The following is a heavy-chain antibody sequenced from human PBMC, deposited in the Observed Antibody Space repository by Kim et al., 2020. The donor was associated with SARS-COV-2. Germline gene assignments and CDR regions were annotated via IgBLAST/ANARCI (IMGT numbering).Heavy chain of an antibody. CDR2: IYYSGST. CDR1: GGSISSYY. J-gene: IGHJ6*02. V-gene: IGHV4-59*13. Sequence: SETLSLTCTVSGGSISSYYWSWIRQPPGKGLEWIGYIYYSGSTNYNPSLKSRVTISVDTSKNQFSLKLSSVTAADTAVYYCARVWGTIKKNYYYYYYGMDVWGQGTTVTVSS. CDR3: ARVWGTIKKNYYYYYYGMDV. D-gene: IGHD3-16*01.